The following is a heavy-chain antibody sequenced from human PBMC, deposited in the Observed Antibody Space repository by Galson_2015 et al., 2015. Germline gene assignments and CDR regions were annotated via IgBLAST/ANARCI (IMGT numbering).Heavy chain of an antibody. V-gene: IGHV6-1*01. CDR2: TYYRSKWYN. CDR3: AREVGYYDILTGYYKSSYYFDY. J-gene: IGHJ4*02. CDR1: GDSVSSNSAA. D-gene: IGHD3-9*01. Sequence: CAISGDSVSSNSAAWNWIRQSPSRGLERLGRTYYRSKWYNDYAVSVKSRITINPDTSKNQFSLQLNSVTPEDTAVYYCAREVGYYDILTGYYKSSYYFDYWGQGTLATVSS.